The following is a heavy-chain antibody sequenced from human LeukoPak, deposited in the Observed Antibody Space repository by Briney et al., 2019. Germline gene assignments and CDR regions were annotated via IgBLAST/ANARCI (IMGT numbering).Heavy chain of an antibody. CDR2: ISNSGGST. J-gene: IGHJ4*02. Sequence: PGWSLRLYCTASGFTFSSCGMGWVRQAPGKGLECLSGISNSGGSTYCAGSVKGRFTISRDNSKIVLYLQMNSLRAEDTAVYYCAGRSGYSPYYFDYWGQGNLVTVSS. V-gene: IGHV3-23*01. CDR1: GFTFSSCG. CDR3: AGRSGYSPYYFDY. D-gene: IGHD2-15*01.